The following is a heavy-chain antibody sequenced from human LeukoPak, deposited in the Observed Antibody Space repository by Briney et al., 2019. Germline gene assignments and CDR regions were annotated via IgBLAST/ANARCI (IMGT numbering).Heavy chain of an antibody. D-gene: IGHD6-13*01. J-gene: IGHJ4*02. V-gene: IGHV4-59*12. CDR3: ARRSGYSSSWYTY. Sequence: SETLSLTCTVSGGSISSYYWSWIRQPPGKGLEWIGYIYYSGSTNYNPSLKSRVTISVDTSKNQFSLKLSSVTAADTAVYYCARRSGYSSSWYTYWGQGTLVTVSS. CDR1: GGSISSYY. CDR2: IYYSGST.